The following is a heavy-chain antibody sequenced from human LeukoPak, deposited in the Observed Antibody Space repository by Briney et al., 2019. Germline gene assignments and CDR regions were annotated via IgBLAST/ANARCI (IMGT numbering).Heavy chain of an antibody. J-gene: IGHJ3*02. CDR2: IYHSGST. Sequence: LRLSCAASGFTFSSYSMNWVRQAPGKGLEWIGYIYHSGSTYYNPSLKSRVTISVDRSKNQFSLKLSSVTAADTAVYYCAIENYYDSSGPDAFDIWGQGTMVTVSS. CDR3: AIENYYDSSGPDAFDI. D-gene: IGHD3-22*01. V-gene: IGHV4-30-2*01. CDR1: GFTFSSYS.